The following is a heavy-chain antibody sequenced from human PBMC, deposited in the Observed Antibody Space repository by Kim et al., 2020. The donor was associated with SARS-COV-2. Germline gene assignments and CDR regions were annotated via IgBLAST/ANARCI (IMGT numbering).Heavy chain of an antibody. CDR1: GGPISGRSSY. CDR3: ARAVVISASGRWFDP. V-gene: IGHV4-31*03. CDR2: MSYSGTT. Sequence: SETLSLTCTVSGGPISGRSSYWSWIRHHPGKGLEGFGHMSYSGTTYYNPSLESRITISVGASKSQISLRLNSVAAAETAVYYCARAVVISASGRWFDPWGQGTLGTVSS. D-gene: IGHD2-21*01. J-gene: IGHJ5*01.